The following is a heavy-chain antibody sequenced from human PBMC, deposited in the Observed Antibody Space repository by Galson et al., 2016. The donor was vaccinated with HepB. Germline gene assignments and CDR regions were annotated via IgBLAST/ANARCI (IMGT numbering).Heavy chain of an antibody. CDR1: GYTFTNYY. CDR2: IYPSYGGT. CDR3: AREAPDTLCFHP. Sequence: SVKVSCKASGYTFTNYYIHWVRQAPGQGLEWMGIIYPSYGGTNYAQQFQGRVTMTRDTSTSTVYMELSALTSEDTAVYYCAREAPDTLCFHPWGQGTLVTVSS. J-gene: IGHJ5*02. V-gene: IGHV1-46*01.